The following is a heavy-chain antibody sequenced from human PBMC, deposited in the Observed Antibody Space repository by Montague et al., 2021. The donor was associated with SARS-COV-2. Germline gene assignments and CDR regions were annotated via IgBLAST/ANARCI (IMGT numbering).Heavy chain of an antibody. J-gene: IGHJ4*02. V-gene: IGHV4-39*01. CDR3: ATQEDPSGWIPGPFDF. CDR2: MCYRGST. Sequence: SETLSLTCTVSGGSISSSTYYWAWIRQPPGKGLEWIGSMCYRGSTYYNPSLKSRVFISVDTTKKQLSLTLTSVTAADTAVYYCATQEDPSGWIPGPFDFWGQGTLLSVSS. D-gene: IGHD6-19*01. CDR1: GGSISSSTYY.